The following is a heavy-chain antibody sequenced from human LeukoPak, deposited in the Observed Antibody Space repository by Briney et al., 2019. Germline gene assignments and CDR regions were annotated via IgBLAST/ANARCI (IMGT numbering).Heavy chain of an antibody. D-gene: IGHD1-26*01. V-gene: IGHV1-18*01. CDR3: ARDNSVGDNAWWFDP. CDR2: ISAYNGNT. J-gene: IGHJ5*02. Sequence: ASVKVSCKASGYTFTSYGISWVRQAPGQGLEWMGWISAYNGNTNYAQKLQGRVTMTRDMSTSTDFMELSSLRSEDTAVYYCARDNSVGDNAWWFDPWGQGTLVTVSS. CDR1: GYTFTSYG.